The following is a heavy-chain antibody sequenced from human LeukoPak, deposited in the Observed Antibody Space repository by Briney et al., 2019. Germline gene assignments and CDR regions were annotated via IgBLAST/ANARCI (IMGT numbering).Heavy chain of an antibody. CDR1: GFTRIGHY. CDR2: INRDTGGT. V-gene: IGHV1-2*02. CDR3: ARDWDCTRPDCPFEH. J-gene: IGHJ4*02. D-gene: IGHD2-8*01. Sequence: GASVKVSCKASGFTRIGHYMHWVRQAPGQGLEWMGWINRDTGGTKYAQKFQGRVTVTRDTSISTSYMELSSLRSDDTAVYYCARDWDCTRPDCPFEHWGQGTLVIVPS.